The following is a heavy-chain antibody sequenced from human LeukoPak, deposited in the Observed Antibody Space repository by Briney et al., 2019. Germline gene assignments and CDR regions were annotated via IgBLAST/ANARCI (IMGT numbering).Heavy chain of an antibody. CDR2: IYYSGST. J-gene: IGHJ4*02. D-gene: IGHD4-11*01. V-gene: IGHV4-31*03. Sequence: PSETLSPTCTVSGVSISSGGYYWSWIRQHPGKGLEWIGYIYYSGSTYYNPSLKSRLTISPDTSNNQFSLKLSSVTAADTAVYYCARGPVRDYSNYWGQGTLVTVSS. CDR3: ARGPVRDYSNY. CDR1: GVSISSGGYY.